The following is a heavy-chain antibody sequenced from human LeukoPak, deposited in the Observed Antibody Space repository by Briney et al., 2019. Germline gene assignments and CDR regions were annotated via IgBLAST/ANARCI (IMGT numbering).Heavy chain of an antibody. CDR1: GGSFSGYY. CDR2: INHSGST. CDR3: ARVKAGSGSDY. D-gene: IGHD3-10*01. Sequence: SETLSLTCAVYGGSFSGYYWSWIRQPPGKGLEWIGEINHSGSTNYNPSLKSRVTISIDTSKNQFSLKLSSVTAADTAVYYCARVKAGSGSDYWGQGTLVTVSS. V-gene: IGHV4-34*01. J-gene: IGHJ4*02.